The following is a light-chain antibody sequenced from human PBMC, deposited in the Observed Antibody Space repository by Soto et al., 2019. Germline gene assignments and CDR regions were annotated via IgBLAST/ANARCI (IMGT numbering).Light chain of an antibody. Sequence: QSALTQPASVSGSPGQSITISCTGTSSDVGGYNYVCWYKQHPGKAPQLMIYEVRNRLSGVSNRFSGSKSGNTASLTISGLQSEDEADYYCTSYTPTGALVFGSGTQLTVL. CDR3: TSYTPTGALV. V-gene: IGLV2-14*01. CDR1: SSDVGGYNY. CDR2: EVR. J-gene: IGLJ6*01.